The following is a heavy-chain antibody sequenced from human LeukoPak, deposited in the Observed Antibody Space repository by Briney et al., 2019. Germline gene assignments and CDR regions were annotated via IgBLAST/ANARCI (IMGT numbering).Heavy chain of an antibody. V-gene: IGHV1-69*02. CDR1: GGTFSSYT. CDR2: IIPILGIA. D-gene: IGHD1-26*01. Sequence: SVKVSCKASGGTFSSYTISWVRQAPGQGLEWMGRIIPILGIANYAQKFQGRVTITVDKSTSTAYMELSSLRSEDTAVYYCARAGPSGSSNDYWGQGTLVTVSS. J-gene: IGHJ4*02. CDR3: ARAGPSGSSNDY.